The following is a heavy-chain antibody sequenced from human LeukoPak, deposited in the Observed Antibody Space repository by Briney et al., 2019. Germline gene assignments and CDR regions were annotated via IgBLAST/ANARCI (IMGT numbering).Heavy chain of an antibody. D-gene: IGHD1-26*01. Sequence: GGSLILSCAASGFTFSSYAMSWVRAAPGKGLKWVSAISGSGGSTYYADSVKGRFTISRDNSKNTLYLQMNSLRAEDTAVYYCAKEVVGATNGDFWGQGTLVTVSS. CDR1: GFTFSSYA. CDR3: AKEVVGATNGDF. V-gene: IGHV3-23*01. CDR2: ISGSGGST. J-gene: IGHJ1*01.